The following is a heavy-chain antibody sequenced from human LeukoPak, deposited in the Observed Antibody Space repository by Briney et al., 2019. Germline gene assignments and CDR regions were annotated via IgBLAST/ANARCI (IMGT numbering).Heavy chain of an antibody. CDR3: ARVRGNWFDP. V-gene: IGHV1-2*02. Sequence: GASVKVSCKASGYTFTGYYMHWVRQAPGQGLEWMGWINPNSGGTNYAQKFQGRVTITRNTSISTAYMELSSLRSEDTAVYYCARVRGNWFDPWGQGTLVTVSS. D-gene: IGHD2-21*01. CDR1: GYTFTGYY. J-gene: IGHJ5*02. CDR2: INPNSGGT.